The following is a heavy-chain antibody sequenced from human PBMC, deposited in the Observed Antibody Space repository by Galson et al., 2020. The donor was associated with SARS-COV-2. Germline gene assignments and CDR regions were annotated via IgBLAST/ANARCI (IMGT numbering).Heavy chain of an antibody. J-gene: IGHJ3*02. V-gene: IGHV3-13*01. Sequence: GESLKIPCAASGFTFSDYDMHWVRQASGKSLEWVSLAGSVGDTYYLGSVKGRFIISRDNAKSSLYLQMNSLTAGDTAIYYCTRGQVGNAFDIWGQGTLVTVSS. CDR3: TRGQVGNAFDI. CDR2: AGSVGDT. D-gene: IGHD1-26*01. CDR1: GFTFSDYD.